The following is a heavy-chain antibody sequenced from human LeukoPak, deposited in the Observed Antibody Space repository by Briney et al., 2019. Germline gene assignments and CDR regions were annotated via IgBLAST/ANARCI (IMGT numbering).Heavy chain of an antibody. J-gene: IGHJ4*02. Sequence: PSETLSLTCIVSGGSIGGYYWSWIRQPPGKGLEWIGYIYYSGSTNYNPSLKSRVTISVDTSKNQFSMKMTSVTAADTAVYYCARAYFGSGYYHLDHWGQGTLVTVSS. V-gene: IGHV4-59*01. CDR2: IYYSGST. D-gene: IGHD3-10*01. CDR3: ARAYFGSGYYHLDH. CDR1: GGSIGGYY.